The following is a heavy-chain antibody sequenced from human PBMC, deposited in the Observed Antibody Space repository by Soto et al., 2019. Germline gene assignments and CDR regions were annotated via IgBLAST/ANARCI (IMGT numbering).Heavy chain of an antibody. V-gene: IGHV1-18*04. CDR1: GYTFTSYG. J-gene: IGHJ5*02. Sequence: ASVKVSCKASGYTFTSYGISWVRQAPGQGLEWMGWISAYNGNTNYAQKLQGRDTMTTDTSTSTAYMELRSLSSDDRAVYYCARVGYSSSWYWFDPWGQGTLVTVSS. CDR2: ISAYNGNT. D-gene: IGHD6-13*01. CDR3: ARVGYSSSWYWFDP.